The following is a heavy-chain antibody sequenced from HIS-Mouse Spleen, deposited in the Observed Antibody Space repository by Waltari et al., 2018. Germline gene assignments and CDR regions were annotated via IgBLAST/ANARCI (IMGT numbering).Heavy chain of an antibody. CDR2: IYYSGST. CDR3: AREIPYSSSWYDWYFDL. V-gene: IGHV4-39*07. Sequence: QLQLQESGPGLVKPSETLSLTCTVPGGPISSSSYHWGWNRQPPRKGLEWIGSIYYSGSTYYNPSLKSRVTISVDTSKNQFSLKLSSVTAADTAVYYCAREIPYSSSWYDWYFDLWGRGTLVTVSS. D-gene: IGHD6-13*01. J-gene: IGHJ2*01. CDR1: GGPISSSSYH.